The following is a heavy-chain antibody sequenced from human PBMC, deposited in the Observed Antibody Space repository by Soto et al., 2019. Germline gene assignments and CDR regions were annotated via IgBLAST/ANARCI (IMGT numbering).Heavy chain of an antibody. CDR2: IERHGNDK. V-gene: IGHV3-7*03. CDR3: ARRRPTDYEIDY. Sequence: GGSLRLSCSASGFIFGFYWMTWVRQAPGKGLEWVANIERHGNDKYYVDSVTGRFTIPRDNAQNSLFLQMNNLRAEDTAVYFWARRRPTDYEIDYWGQGTLVAVSS. J-gene: IGHJ4*02. CDR1: GFIFGFYW. D-gene: IGHD3-22*01.